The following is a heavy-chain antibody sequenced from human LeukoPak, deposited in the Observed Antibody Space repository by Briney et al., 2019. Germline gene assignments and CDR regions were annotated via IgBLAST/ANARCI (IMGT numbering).Heavy chain of an antibody. CDR1: GYTFTGYY. CDR3: ARDFQYCSSTSCYMAFDP. J-gene: IGHJ5*02. V-gene: IGHV1-2*02. Sequence: GASVKVSCKACGYTFTGYYMHWVRQAPGQGLESMGWINPNSGGTNYAQKFQGRVTMTRDTSISTAYMELSRLRSDDTAVYYCARDFQYCSSTSCYMAFDPWGQGTLVTVSS. D-gene: IGHD2-2*02. CDR2: INPNSGGT.